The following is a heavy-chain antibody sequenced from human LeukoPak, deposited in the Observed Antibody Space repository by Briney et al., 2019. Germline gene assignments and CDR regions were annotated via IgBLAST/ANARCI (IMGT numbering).Heavy chain of an antibody. CDR1: GYTFTSYD. CDR3: ARGRGGSGTSPIPRGHHYYGMDV. CDR2: MNPNSGNT. V-gene: IGHV1-8*01. J-gene: IGHJ6*02. D-gene: IGHD3-10*01. Sequence: ASVKVSCKASGYTFTSYDINWVRQATGQGLEWMGWMNPNSGNTGYAQKFQGRVTMTRNTSISTAYMELSSLRSEDTAVYYCARGRGGSGTSPIPRGHHYYGMDVWGQGTTVTVSS.